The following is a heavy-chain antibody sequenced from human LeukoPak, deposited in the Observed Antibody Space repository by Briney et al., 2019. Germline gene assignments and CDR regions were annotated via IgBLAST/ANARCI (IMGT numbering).Heavy chain of an antibody. Sequence: GGSLRLSCAASGFTFSRYGMSWVRQAPGKGLERVSAISGSGGTSYYADSVKGRFTISRDNSKNTLYLQINSLRAEDTAVYYCAKGPMGRGFDYWGQGTLVTVSS. CDR2: ISGSGGTS. D-gene: IGHD3-10*01. V-gene: IGHV3-23*01. CDR3: AKGPMGRGFDY. J-gene: IGHJ4*02. CDR1: GFTFSRYG.